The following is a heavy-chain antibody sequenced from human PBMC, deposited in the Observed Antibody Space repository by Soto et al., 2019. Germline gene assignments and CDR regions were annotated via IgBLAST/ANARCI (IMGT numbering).Heavy chain of an antibody. CDR2: ISGSGGST. CDR3: AKVSIGIAARRTSPAYYFDY. D-gene: IGHD6-6*01. Sequence: EVQLLESGGGLVQPGGSLRLSCAASGFTFSSYAMSWVRQAPGKGLEWVSAISGSGGSTYYADSVKGRFTISRDNSKNTLYLQMNSLRAEDTAVYYCAKVSIGIAARRTSPAYYFDYWGQGTLVTVSS. J-gene: IGHJ4*02. CDR1: GFTFSSYA. V-gene: IGHV3-23*01.